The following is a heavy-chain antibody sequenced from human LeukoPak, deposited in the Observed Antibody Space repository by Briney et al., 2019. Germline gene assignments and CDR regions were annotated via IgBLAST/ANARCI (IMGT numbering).Heavy chain of an antibody. J-gene: IGHJ4*02. CDR2: ISSSSSYI. V-gene: IGHV3-21*01. CDR3: ARDTIIYYGSGSYLDY. CDR1: GFTFSSYS. Sequence: GSLRLSCAASGFTFSSYSMNWVRQAPGKGLEWVSSISSSSSYIYYADSVKGRFTISRDNAKNSLYLQMNSLRAEDTAVYYCARDTIIYYGSGSYLDYWGQGTLVTVSS. D-gene: IGHD3-10*01.